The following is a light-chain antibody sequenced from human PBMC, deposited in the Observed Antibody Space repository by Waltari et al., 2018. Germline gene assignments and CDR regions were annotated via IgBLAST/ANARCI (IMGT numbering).Light chain of an antibody. CDR1: QSVSRT. CDR3: QKYGRLPAT. Sequence: EIVLTQSPGTLSLSPGERPTLSCRASQSVSRTLAWYQQKPGQAPRLLIYDASTRATGIADRFSGSGSGTDFSLTISRLEPEDFAVYYCQKYGRLPATFGQGP. V-gene: IGKV3-20*01. CDR2: DAS. J-gene: IGKJ1*01.